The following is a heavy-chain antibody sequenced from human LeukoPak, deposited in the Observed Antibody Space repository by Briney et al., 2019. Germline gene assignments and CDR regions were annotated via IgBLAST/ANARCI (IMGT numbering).Heavy chain of an antibody. Sequence: GGSLRLSCAASGFTFSSYAMHWVRQAPGKGLEWVAVISYDGSNKYYADSVKGRFTISRDNSKNTLYLQMNSLRAEDTAVYYCARGRPESPFDPWGQGTLVTVSS. D-gene: IGHD1-1*01. J-gene: IGHJ5*02. V-gene: IGHV3-30*04. CDR3: ARGRPESPFDP. CDR1: GFTFSSYA. CDR2: ISYDGSNK.